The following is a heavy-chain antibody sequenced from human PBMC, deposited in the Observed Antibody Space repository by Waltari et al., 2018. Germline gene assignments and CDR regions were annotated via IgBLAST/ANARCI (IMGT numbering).Heavy chain of an antibody. V-gene: IGHV1-18*01. CDR3: IRGGPWRLVQGNAFDF. CDR1: GYTFSSYG. J-gene: IGHJ3*01. D-gene: IGHD6-6*01. Sequence: QAQLVQSGPEVKKPGASVRVSCKASGYTFSSYGITWVRQAPGQGLEWLGWISTENGTRNYSQKLQGRVPMTTDTHTTTAYMDLRSLRSDDTAIYYCIRGGPWRLVQGNAFDFWGQGTLVTVSS. CDR2: ISTENGTR.